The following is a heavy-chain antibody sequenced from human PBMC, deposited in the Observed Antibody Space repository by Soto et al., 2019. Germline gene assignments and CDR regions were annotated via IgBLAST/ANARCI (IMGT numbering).Heavy chain of an antibody. CDR2: INHSGST. D-gene: IGHD3-22*01. Sequence: SETLSLTCAVYGGSFSVYYWSWIRQPPGKGLEWIGEINHSGSTNYNPSLKSRVTISVDTSKNQFSLKLSSVTAADTAVYYCAGDYYDSSGYYGTVAFDIWGQGTMVTVSS. J-gene: IGHJ3*02. CDR3: AGDYYDSSGYYGTVAFDI. V-gene: IGHV4-34*01. CDR1: GGSFSVYY.